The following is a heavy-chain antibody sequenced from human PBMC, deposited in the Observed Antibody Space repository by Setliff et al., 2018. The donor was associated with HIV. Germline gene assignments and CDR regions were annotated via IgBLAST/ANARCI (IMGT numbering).Heavy chain of an antibody. CDR2: IRDNGIST. V-gene: IGHV3-23*01. J-gene: IGHJ4*02. Sequence: GSLRLSCAASGFIFNNYGMSWVRRAPGKGLEWVSGIRDNGISTYYADSVTGRFIISRDNSKNTLFLQMNSLKVDDTAIYYCTKGVQRFRPYYFDSWGQGALVTVSS. CDR3: TKGVQRFRPYYFDS. D-gene: IGHD3-10*01. CDR1: GFIFNNYG.